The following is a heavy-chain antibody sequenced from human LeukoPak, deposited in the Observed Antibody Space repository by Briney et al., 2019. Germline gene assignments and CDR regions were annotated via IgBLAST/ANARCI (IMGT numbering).Heavy chain of an antibody. CDR1: GYTFTGYY. J-gene: IGHJ5*02. CDR3: ARLYYYGSGRFDP. V-gene: IGHV1-2*02. D-gene: IGHD3-10*01. Sequence: GASVKVSCKASGYTFTGYYMHWVRQAPGQGLEWMGWIYPNSGGTNYAQKFQGRVTVTRDTSISTAYMELSRLRSDDTAVYYCARLYYYGSGRFDPWGQGTLVTVSS. CDR2: IYPNSGGT.